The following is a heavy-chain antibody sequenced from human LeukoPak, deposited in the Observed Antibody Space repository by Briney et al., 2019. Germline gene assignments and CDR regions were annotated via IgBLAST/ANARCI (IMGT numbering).Heavy chain of an antibody. CDR1: GYTFTSYA. J-gene: IGHJ4*02. CDR3: AREGRYFDWLLFDY. V-gene: IGHV1-3*01. Sequence: ASVKVSCKASGYTFTSYAMHWVSQAPGQRLEWMRWINAGDGNTKYSQKFQGRVTITRDTSAGTAYIELSSLRSEDTAVYYCAREGRYFDWLLFDYWGQGTLVTVSS. D-gene: IGHD3-9*01. CDR2: INAGDGNT.